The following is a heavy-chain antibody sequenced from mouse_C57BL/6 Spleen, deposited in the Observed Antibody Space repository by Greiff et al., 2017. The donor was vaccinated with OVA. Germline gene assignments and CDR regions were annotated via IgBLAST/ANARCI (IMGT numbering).Heavy chain of an antibody. D-gene: IGHD1-1*01. Sequence: QVQLQQPGAELVKPGASVTLSCKASGYTFTSYWMHWVKQRPGQGLAWIGMIHPNSGSTNYNEKFKSKATLPVDKSSSTAYMQLSSLTSEDSAVYYCARRGSSYWYFDVWGTGTTVTVSS. CDR2: IHPNSGST. CDR3: ARRGSSYWYFDV. V-gene: IGHV1-64*01. CDR1: GYTFTSYW. J-gene: IGHJ1*03.